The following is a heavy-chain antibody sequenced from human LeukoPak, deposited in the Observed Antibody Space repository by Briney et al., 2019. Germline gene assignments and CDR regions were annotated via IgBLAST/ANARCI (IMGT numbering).Heavy chain of an antibody. V-gene: IGHV5-51*01. CDR3: ARLAGSGMRYYYYYYMDV. Sequence: GESLKISCKGSGYSFTSYWIGWVRQMPGKGLEWMGIIYPGDSDTKYSPSFQGQVTISADKSISTAYLQWSSLKASDTAMYYCARLAGSGMRYYYYYYMDVWGKGTTVTVSS. D-gene: IGHD3-10*01. J-gene: IGHJ6*03. CDR1: GYSFTSYW. CDR2: IYPGDSDT.